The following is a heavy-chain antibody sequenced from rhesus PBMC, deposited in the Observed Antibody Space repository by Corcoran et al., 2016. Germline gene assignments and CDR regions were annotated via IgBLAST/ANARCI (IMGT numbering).Heavy chain of an antibody. CDR1: GFTFSSYW. J-gene: IGHJ6*01. Sequence: EVQLVESGGGLAKPGGSLRLSCAASGFTFSSYWMNWVRQTPGKGLEWIAAFNIGGGITYYVDSVKVRFTISRDNSKNTLSLQMNSLRAEDTAVYYCAKDGGYCSSTYCSSGGYYGLDSWGQGVVVTVSS. CDR2: FNIGGGIT. D-gene: IGHD2-15*01. CDR3: AKDGGYCSSTYCSSGGYYGLDS. V-gene: IGHV3S42*01.